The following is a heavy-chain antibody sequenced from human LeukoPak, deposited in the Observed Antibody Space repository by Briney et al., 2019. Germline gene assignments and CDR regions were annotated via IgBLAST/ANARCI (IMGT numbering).Heavy chain of an antibody. CDR1: GYTFTGYY. J-gene: IGHJ6*04. CDR3: AREGLMCSGGSCYSAMDV. CDR2: INPNSGGT. D-gene: IGHD2-15*01. Sequence: GASVKVSCKASGYTFTGYYMHWVRQAPGQGLEWMGWINPNSGGTNYAQKFQGRVTMTRDTSISTAYMELSRLRSDDTAVYYCAREGLMCSGGSCYSAMDVWGKGTTVTISS. V-gene: IGHV1-2*02.